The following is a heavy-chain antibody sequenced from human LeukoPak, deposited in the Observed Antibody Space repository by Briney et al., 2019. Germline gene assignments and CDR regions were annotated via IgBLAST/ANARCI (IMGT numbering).Heavy chain of an antibody. D-gene: IGHD6-19*01. V-gene: IGHV1-18*04. J-gene: IGHJ4*02. CDR1: GYTFTGYY. Sequence: ASVKVSCKASGYTFTGYYMHWVRQAPGQGLEWMGWISAYNGNTNYAQKLQGRVTMTTDTSTSTAYMELRSLRSDDTAVYYCARDSSGWYGVFDYWGQGTLVTVSS. CDR3: ARDSSGWYGVFDY. CDR2: ISAYNGNT.